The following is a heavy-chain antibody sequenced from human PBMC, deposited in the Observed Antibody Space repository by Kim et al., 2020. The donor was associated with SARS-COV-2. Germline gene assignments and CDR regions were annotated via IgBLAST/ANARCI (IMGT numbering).Heavy chain of an antibody. V-gene: IGHV3-11*06. D-gene: IGHD3-10*01. CDR3: SRDISPATSGTYYDAFDI. J-gene: IGHJ3*02. Sequence: VKGRFTISRDNANNLLYLQMASLTADDTAVYYCSRDISPATSGTYYDAFDIWGQGTRVTVSS.